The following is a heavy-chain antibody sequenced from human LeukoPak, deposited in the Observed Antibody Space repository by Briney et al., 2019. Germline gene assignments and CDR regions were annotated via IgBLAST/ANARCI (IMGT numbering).Heavy chain of an antibody. CDR3: ARHGENSSGWRDYYYYGMDV. D-gene: IGHD6-19*01. CDR2: IYYSGST. V-gene: IGHV4-59*08. Sequence: SETLSLTCTVSGGSISSYHWSWIRQPPGKGLEWIGYIYYSGSTNYNPSLKSRGTISVDTSKNQFSLKLSSVTAADTAVYYCARHGENSSGWRDYYYYGMDVWGQGTTVTVSS. CDR1: GGSISSYH. J-gene: IGHJ6*02.